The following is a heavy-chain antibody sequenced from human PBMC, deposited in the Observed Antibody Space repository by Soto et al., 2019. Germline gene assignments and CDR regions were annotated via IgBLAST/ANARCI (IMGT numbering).Heavy chain of an antibody. V-gene: IGHV3-11*01. CDR2: ISAGGSDI. J-gene: IGHJ4*01. CDR3: ASLPQGYYDRSGRLVDY. D-gene: IGHD3-22*01. CDR1: GFTFSDYY. Sequence: PXGSLRLSCASAGFTFSDYYMSWIRQAPGRGLEWVAYISAGGSDIYYGDSVKGRFTVSRDNTKKSLYLQMSNLRADDTAIYYCASLPQGYYDRSGRLVDYWGHGTLVTVSS.